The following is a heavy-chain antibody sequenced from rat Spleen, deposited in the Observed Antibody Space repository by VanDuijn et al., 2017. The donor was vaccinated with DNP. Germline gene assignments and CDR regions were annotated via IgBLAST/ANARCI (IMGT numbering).Heavy chain of an antibody. Sequence: QVQLKESGPGLVQPSQTLSLTCTVSGFSLTTYGVNWVRQPPGKGLEWIATISSGGSTFYNSALKSRLTISRDTSKSQVFLRMNSLQTEDTAIYFCIRGGVGRNWGQGVMVTVSS. J-gene: IGHJ2*01. CDR2: ISSGGST. CDR1: GFSLTTYG. CDR3: IRGGVGRN. D-gene: IGHD4-3*01. V-gene: IGHV2S12*01.